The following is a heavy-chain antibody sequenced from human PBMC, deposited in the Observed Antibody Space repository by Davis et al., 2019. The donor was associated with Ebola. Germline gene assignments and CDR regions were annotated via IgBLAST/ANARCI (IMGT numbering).Heavy chain of an antibody. CDR3: ARDSDDYSFDY. Sequence: GGSLRLSCAASGFIFSSYTMNWARQAPGKGLEWVSSISVSSGYIYYADSVKGRFTISRDNAKNSLYLQMNSLRPEDTAVYYCARDSDDYSFDYWGQGTLVTVSS. J-gene: IGHJ4*02. D-gene: IGHD4-11*01. CDR1: GFIFSSYT. CDR2: ISVSSGYI. V-gene: IGHV3-21*01.